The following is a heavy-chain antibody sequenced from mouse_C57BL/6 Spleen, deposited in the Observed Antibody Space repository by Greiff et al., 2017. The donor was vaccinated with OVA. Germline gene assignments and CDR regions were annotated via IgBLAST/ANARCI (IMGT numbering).Heavy chain of an antibody. CDR2: INPNNGGT. J-gene: IGHJ1*03. V-gene: IGHV1-18*01. D-gene: IGHD2-3*01. Sequence: VQLQQSGPELVKPGASVKIPCKASGYTFTDYNMDWVKQSHGKSLEWIGDINPNNGGTIYHQKFKGKATLTVDKSSSTAYMELRSLTSEDTAVYYCARGGDGYWYFDVWGTGTTVTVSS. CDR3: ARGGDGYWYFDV. CDR1: GYTFTDYN.